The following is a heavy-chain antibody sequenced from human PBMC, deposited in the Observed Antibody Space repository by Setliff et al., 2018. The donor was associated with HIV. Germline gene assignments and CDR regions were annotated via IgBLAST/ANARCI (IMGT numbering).Heavy chain of an antibody. Sequence: QPGGSLRLSCAASGFTFSSYWMHWVRQAPGKGLVWVSRIHGDGSSTSYADSVKGRFTISRDNAKNTLYLQVNSLRAEDTAVYYCVRSDRGGVDYWGQGTLVTVS. V-gene: IGHV3-74*01. D-gene: IGHD3-22*01. CDR2: IHGDGSST. J-gene: IGHJ4*02. CDR3: VRSDRGGVDY. CDR1: GFTFSSYW.